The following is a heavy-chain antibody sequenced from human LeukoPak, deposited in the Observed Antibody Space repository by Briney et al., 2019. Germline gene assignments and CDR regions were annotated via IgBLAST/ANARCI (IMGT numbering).Heavy chain of an antibody. D-gene: IGHD2-21*01. CDR3: ARSIDIDY. J-gene: IGHJ4*02. Sequence: PGGSLRLSCSASGFTFSNYAMNWVRQAPGKGLEWVSYISSSSSIIYYADSVKGRFTISRDTAKNSLYLRMNSLRAEDTAVYYCARSIDIDYWGQGTLVTVSS. CDR1: GFTFSNYA. CDR2: ISSSSSII. V-gene: IGHV3-48*01.